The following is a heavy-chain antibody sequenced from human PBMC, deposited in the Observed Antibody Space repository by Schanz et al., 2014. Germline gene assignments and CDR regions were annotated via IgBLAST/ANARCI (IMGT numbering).Heavy chain of an antibody. V-gene: IGHV1-69*09. CDR1: GYNITSND. CDR3: ARAYGNSPTDF. J-gene: IGHJ4*02. Sequence: QVHLVQSGAEVKKPGASVKVSCKASGYNITSNDVTWVRQTTGQGLEWMRRIIPIHGIANYAQKFQVRVSITADRSTITAYMELSSLRSEDTALYYCARAYGNSPTDFWGQGTLVTVSS. CDR2: IIPIHGIA. D-gene: IGHD4-17*01.